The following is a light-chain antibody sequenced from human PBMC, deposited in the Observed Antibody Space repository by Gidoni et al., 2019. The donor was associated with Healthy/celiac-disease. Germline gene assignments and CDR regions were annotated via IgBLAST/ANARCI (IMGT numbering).Light chain of an antibody. CDR1: QSISSY. Sequence: DIQMTQSPSSLSASVGDRVTITCRASQSISSYLNWYQQKPGKAPKFLIYAASSLQSGVPSRFSGSGSGTDFTLTISSLQPEDFATYYCQQSYSTPPITFXXXTRLEIK. V-gene: IGKV1-39*01. J-gene: IGKJ5*01. CDR2: AAS. CDR3: QQSYSTPPIT.